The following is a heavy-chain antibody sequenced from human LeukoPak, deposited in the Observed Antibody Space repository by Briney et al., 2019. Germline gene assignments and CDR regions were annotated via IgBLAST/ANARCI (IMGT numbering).Heavy chain of an antibody. CDR1: GGSFSGYY. Sequence: PSETLSLTCAVYGGSFSGYYWSWIRQPPGKGLEWIGEINHSGSTNYNPSLKSRVTISVDTSNNQFSLKLSSVTAADTAVYYCARGPSYYDFWSGYYSRGSAWFDPWGQGTLVTVSS. V-gene: IGHV4-34*01. CDR2: INHSGST. D-gene: IGHD3-3*01. CDR3: ARGPSYYDFWSGYYSRGSAWFDP. J-gene: IGHJ5*02.